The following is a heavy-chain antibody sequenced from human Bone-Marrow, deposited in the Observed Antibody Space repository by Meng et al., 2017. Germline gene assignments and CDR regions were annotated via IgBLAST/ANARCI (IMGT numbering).Heavy chain of an antibody. V-gene: IGHV4-39*07. CDR3: VTGNTWYYFDY. CDR1: GGSINSGDYY. Sequence: SETLSLTCTVSGGSINSGDYYWGWIRQPPGKGLEWIGSVYYSGITYYNPSLQSRVTISVDTSKKQFSLKLTSVTAADTAVYYCVTGNTWYYFDYWGQGTLVTVSS. J-gene: IGHJ4*02. CDR2: VYYSGIT.